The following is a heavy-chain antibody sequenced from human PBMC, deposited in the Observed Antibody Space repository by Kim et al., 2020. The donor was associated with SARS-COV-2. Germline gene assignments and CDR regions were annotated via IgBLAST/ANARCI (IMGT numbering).Heavy chain of an antibody. V-gene: IGHV3-23*01. Sequence: YGVSSKGRFTISTDISKNTLYLQMNSLRAEDTAIYYCAKGKSPGKVDWFDPWGQGTLVTVSS. J-gene: IGHJ5*02. D-gene: IGHD1-1*01. CDR3: AKGKSPGKVDWFDP.